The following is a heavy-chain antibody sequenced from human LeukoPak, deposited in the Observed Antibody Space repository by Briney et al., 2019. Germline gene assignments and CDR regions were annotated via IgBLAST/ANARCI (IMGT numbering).Heavy chain of an antibody. Sequence: GGSLRLSCAASGFTFSSYSMNWVRQAPGKGLEWVSYISSSSSTIYYADSVKGRFTISRDNAKNSLYLQMNSLRAEDTAVYYCARDRARYYYDSSGYHFDYWGQGTLVTVSS. D-gene: IGHD3-22*01. CDR2: ISSSSSTI. CDR1: GFTFSSYS. V-gene: IGHV3-48*01. CDR3: ARDRARYYYDSSGYHFDY. J-gene: IGHJ4*02.